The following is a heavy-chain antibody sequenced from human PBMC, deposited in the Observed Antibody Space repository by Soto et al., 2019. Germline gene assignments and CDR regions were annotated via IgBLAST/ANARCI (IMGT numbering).Heavy chain of an antibody. V-gene: IGHV3-23*01. J-gene: IGHJ1*01. D-gene: IGHD3-22*01. CDR3: ATGLGHYYDSSGYQIQH. CDR2: ISGSGGST. Sequence: LRLSCAASGFTFSSYAMSWVRQAPGKGLEWVSAISGSGGSTYYADSVKGRFTISRDNSKNTLYLQMNSLRAEDTAVYYCATGLGHYYDSSGYQIQHWGQGTLVTVSS. CDR1: GFTFSSYA.